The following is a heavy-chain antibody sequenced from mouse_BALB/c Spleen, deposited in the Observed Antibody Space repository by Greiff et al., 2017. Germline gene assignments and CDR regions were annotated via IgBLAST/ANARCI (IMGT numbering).Heavy chain of an antibody. CDR3: ARDWAHDY. J-gene: IGHJ2*01. Sequence: EVQGVESGGGLVKPGGSLKLSCAASGFTFSSYAMSWVRQTPEKRLEWVASISSGGSTYYPDSVKGRFTISRDNARNILYLQMSSLRSEDTAMYYCARDWAHDYWGQGTTLTVSS. CDR2: ISSGGST. CDR1: GFTFSSYA. V-gene: IGHV5-6-5*01. D-gene: IGHD4-1*01.